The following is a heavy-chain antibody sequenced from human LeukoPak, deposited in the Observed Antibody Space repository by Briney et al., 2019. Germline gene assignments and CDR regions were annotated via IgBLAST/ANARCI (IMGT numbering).Heavy chain of an antibody. Sequence: GGSLRLSCAASGFTFSGSTMHWVRQASGKGLEWICRIRSKVSSYATAYAASVKGRFTISRDDAKNTAYLQMDSLKTEDTAVYYCTSPQADSGATYFRHWGQGTLVTVSS. CDR1: GFTFSGST. D-gene: IGHD6-19*01. J-gene: IGHJ1*01. CDR2: IRSKVSSYAT. CDR3: TSPQADSGATYFRH. V-gene: IGHV3-73*01.